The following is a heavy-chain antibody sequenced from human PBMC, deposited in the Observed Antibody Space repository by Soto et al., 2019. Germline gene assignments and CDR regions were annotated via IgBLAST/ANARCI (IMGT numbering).Heavy chain of an antibody. CDR3: ARYHPLLLWFGESHRDYGMDV. V-gene: IGHV4-34*01. CDR2: INHSEST. D-gene: IGHD3-10*01. CDR1: GGSFSGYY. J-gene: IGHJ6*02. Sequence: KPSETLSLTCAVYGGSFSGYYWSWIRQPPGKGLEWIGEINHSESTNYNPSLKSRVTISVDTSKNQFSLKLSSVTAADTAVYYCARYHPLLLWFGESHRDYGMDVWGQGTTVTVSS.